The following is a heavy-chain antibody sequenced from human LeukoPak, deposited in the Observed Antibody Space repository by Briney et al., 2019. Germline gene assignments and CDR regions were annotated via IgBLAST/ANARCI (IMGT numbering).Heavy chain of an antibody. D-gene: IGHD2-15*01. V-gene: IGHV1-3*01. J-gene: IGHJ5*02. CDR2: INAGNDKT. CDR1: GYTFTSYA. CDR3: ARDLGYCSGGTCYPDWFDP. Sequence: ASVPVSCKASGYTFTSYAWHWVRQAPAQRLEWMGWINAGNDKTKYSQKFQGRVTITRDTSASTAYIELSSLRSEDTAVYCCARDLGYCSGGTCYPDWFDPWGQGTLVTVSS.